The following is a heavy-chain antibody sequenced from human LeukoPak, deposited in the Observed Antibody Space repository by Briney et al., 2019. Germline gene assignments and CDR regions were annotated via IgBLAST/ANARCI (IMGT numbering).Heavy chain of an antibody. J-gene: IGHJ4*02. Sequence: SETLSLTCTVSGGSFSTYYWSWIRQPSGKGLEWIGDIYYSGSTDYNPSLKSRVTMSLDTSKNQFSLNLNSVTAADTAVYYCARAVITFGAAVAKGFDCWGQGTLVTVSS. D-gene: IGHD3-22*01. CDR1: GGSFSTYY. CDR2: IYYSGST. V-gene: IGHV4-59*01. CDR3: ARAVITFGAAVAKGFDC.